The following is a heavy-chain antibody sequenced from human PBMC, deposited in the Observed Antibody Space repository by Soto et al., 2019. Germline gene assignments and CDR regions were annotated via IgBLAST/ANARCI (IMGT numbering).Heavy chain of an antibody. V-gene: IGHV4-28*01. CDR2: IYYSGTT. J-gene: IGHJ4*02. D-gene: IGHD1-26*01. CDR1: GYSISSSNW. Sequence: QVQLQESGPGLVKPSDTLSLTCAVSGYSISSSNWWGWIRQPPGKGLEWIGYIYYSGTTYYNPSPKSRVTMSVHTSKNQFTLKLTSVTAVDTAVYYCARREIQGPIDYWGQGTLVTVSS. CDR3: ARREIQGPIDY.